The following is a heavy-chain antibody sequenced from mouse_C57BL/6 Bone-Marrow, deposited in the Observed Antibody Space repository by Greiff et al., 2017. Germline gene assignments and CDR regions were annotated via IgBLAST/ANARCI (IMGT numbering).Heavy chain of an antibody. CDR1: GFTFNTYA. V-gene: IGHV10-3*01. CDR3: VREPPRYYDYDLAWFAY. D-gene: IGHD2-4*01. CDR2: IRSKSSNYAT. J-gene: IGHJ3*01. Sequence: EVKLVESGGGLVQPKGSLKLSCAASGFTFNTYAMHWVRQAPGKGLEWVARIRSKSSNYATYYADSVKDRFTISRDDSQSRLYLQMNNLKTEDTAMYYCVREPPRYYDYDLAWFAYWGQGTLVTVSA.